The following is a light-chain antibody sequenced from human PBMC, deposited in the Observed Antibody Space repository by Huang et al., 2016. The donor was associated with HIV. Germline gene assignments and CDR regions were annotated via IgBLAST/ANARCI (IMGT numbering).Light chain of an antibody. CDR3: QQYNNWPIT. V-gene: IGKV3D-15*01. CDR1: QSVSSN. J-gene: IGKJ5*01. CDR2: GAS. Sequence: EIVMTQSPATLSVSPGERATLSCRASQSVSSNLAWYQQKPGQAPRLLIHGASTRATGIPARFSGCGSGTEFTLTISSLQSEDFAVYYCQQYNNWPITFGQGTRLEIK.